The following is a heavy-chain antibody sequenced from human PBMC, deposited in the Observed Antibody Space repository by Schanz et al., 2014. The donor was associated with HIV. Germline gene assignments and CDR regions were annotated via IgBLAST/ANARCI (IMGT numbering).Heavy chain of an antibody. Sequence: QVQLVESGGGLVEPGGSLRLSCEASGFIFNGYYLTWIRQAPGKGLEWVSSIDSDGESKFYTDSVEGRFTVSRDNAKNSLFLQMNSLRVEDTAVYYCARDQGYCAGSTCYSWYSFDSWGQGTPVTVSS. CDR2: IDSDGESK. J-gene: IGHJ4*02. CDR1: GFIFNGYY. CDR3: ARDQGYCAGSTCYSWYSFDS. V-gene: IGHV3-11*01. D-gene: IGHD2-21*02.